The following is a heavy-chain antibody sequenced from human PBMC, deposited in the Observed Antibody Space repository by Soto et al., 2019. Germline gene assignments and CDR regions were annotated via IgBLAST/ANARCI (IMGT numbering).Heavy chain of an antibody. CDR2: IYPGDSDT. Sequence: GESLKISCKGSGYSFTSYWIGWVRQMPGKGLEWMGIIYPGDSDTRYSPSFQGQVTISADKSISTAYLQWSSLKASDTAMYYCARYIRRQWRQADAFDIWGQGTMVTVSS. J-gene: IGHJ3*02. CDR3: ARYIRRQWRQADAFDI. V-gene: IGHV5-51*01. D-gene: IGHD6-19*01. CDR1: GYSFTSYW.